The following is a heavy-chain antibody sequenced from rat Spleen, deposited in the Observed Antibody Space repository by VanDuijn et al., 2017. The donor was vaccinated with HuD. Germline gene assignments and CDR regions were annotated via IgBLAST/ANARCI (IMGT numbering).Heavy chain of an antibody. V-gene: IGHV5-31*01. Sequence: EVQLVETGGGLVQPGRSLKLSCVVSGFTFNTYWMSWTRQAPGKGLEWVASITSSGGPTYYPDSVKGRFIISRDNAQNTLYLQMNSLRSEDTATYYCTRMYTTDFYYYVMDVWGQGASVTVSS. J-gene: IGHJ4*01. D-gene: IGHD1-6*01. CDR3: TRMYTTDFYYYVMDV. CDR2: ITSSGGPT. CDR1: GFTFNTYW.